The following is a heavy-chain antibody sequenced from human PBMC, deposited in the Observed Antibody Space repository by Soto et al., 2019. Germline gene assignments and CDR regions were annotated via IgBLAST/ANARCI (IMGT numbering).Heavy chain of an antibody. CDR2: ISSSSSTI. D-gene: IGHD3-10*01. CDR1: GFIFSSYS. CDR3: VRDTWFGEFSY. V-gene: IGHV3-48*02. Sequence: EVQLVESGGGLVQPGGSLRLSCAASGFIFSSYSMNWVRQAPGKGLDWVSYISSSSSTIYYADSVKGRFTISRDNAKNSLCVQMNSLRDEDTAVYYVVRDTWFGEFSYWGQGTQVTVSS. J-gene: IGHJ4*02.